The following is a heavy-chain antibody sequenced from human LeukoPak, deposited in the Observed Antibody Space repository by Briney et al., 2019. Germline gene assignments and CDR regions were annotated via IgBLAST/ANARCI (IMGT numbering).Heavy chain of an antibody. V-gene: IGHV3-7*01. CDR1: GFTFSSYW. CDR2: IKQDGSEK. Sequence: PGGSLRLSCAASGFTFSSYWMSWVRQAPGKGLEWVANIKQDGSEKYYVDSVEGRFTISRDNAKNSLYLQMNSLRAEDTAVYYCAREGLLRFLEWSSAYYFDYWGQGTLVTVSS. D-gene: IGHD3-3*01. CDR3: AREGLLRFLEWSSAYYFDY. J-gene: IGHJ4*02.